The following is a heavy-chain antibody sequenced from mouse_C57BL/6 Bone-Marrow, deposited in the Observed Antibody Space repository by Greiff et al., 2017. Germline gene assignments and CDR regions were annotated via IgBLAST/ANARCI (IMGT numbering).Heavy chain of an antibody. D-gene: IGHD4-1*01. CDR1: GFTFSDYG. J-gene: IGHJ4*01. Sequence: EVQLKESGGGLVKPGGSLKLSCAASGFTFSDYGMHWVRQAPEKGLEWVAYISSGSSTIYYADTVKGRFTISRDNAKNTLFLQMTSLRSEDTAMYYCARGSNFDAMDYWGQGTSVTVSS. CDR2: ISSGSSTI. V-gene: IGHV5-17*01. CDR3: ARGSNFDAMDY.